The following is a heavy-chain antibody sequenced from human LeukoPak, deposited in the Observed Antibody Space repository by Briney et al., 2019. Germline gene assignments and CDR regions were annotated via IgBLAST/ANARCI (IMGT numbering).Heavy chain of an antibody. Sequence: PSETLSLTCAVSGGSISSGGYSWSWIRQPPGKGLEWIGYIYHSGSTYYNPSLKSRVTISVDRSKNQFSLKLSSVTAADTAVYYCARDVGILPGGSDYWGQGTLVTVSS. D-gene: IGHD3-16*01. V-gene: IGHV4-30-2*01. CDR2: IYHSGST. CDR3: ARDVGILPGGSDY. J-gene: IGHJ4*02. CDR1: GGSISSGGYS.